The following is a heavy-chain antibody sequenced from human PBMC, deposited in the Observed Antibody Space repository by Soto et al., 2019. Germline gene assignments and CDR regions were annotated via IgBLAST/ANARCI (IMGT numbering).Heavy chain of an antibody. V-gene: IGHV1-69*06. D-gene: IGHD7-27*01. J-gene: IGHJ3*02. CDR2: IIPVIDTA. CDR1: GGTFN. CDR3: ARGSGADAFDI. Sequence: QVQLVQSGAEVKKPGSSVKVSCKVSGGTFNIRWVRQAPGQGLEWMGGIIPVIDTANYARKFQGRVTITADRATNVVYLEMRSLRFEDTAVYYRARGSGADAFDIWGQGTVVTVSS.